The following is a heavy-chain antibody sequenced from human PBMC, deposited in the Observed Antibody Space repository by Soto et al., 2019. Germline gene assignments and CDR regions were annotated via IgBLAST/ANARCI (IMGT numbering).Heavy chain of an antibody. CDR2: IIPVLGIA. CDR1: GGTFSTYI. CDR3: ARGSGGGFDD. J-gene: IGHJ4*02. Sequence: QVQLVQSGAEVKKPGSSVKVSCKASGGTFSTYIINWVRQAPGQGLEWMGRIIPVLGIANYAQKFQGRVTITADKSTGTADMDLSSLRSEDTAIYYCARGSGGGFDDWGQGTLVTVSS. D-gene: IGHD1-26*01. V-gene: IGHV1-69*02.